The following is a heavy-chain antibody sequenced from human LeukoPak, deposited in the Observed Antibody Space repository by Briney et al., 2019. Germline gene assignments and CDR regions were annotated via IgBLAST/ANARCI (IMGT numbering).Heavy chain of an antibody. CDR1: GGSISSGDYY. CDR2: IYYSGSA. CDR3: ARVGRDGYNYNY. D-gene: IGHD5-24*01. V-gene: IGHV4-30-4*01. Sequence: SETLSLTCTVSGGSISSGDYYWSWIRQPPGKGLEWIGYIYYSGSAYYNSSLKSRVSISVDTSKNQFSLKLSSVTAADTAVYYCARVGRDGYNYNYWGQGTLVTVSS. J-gene: IGHJ4*02.